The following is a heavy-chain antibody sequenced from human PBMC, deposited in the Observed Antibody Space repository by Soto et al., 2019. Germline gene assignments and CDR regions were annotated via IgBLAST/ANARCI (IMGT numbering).Heavy chain of an antibody. D-gene: IGHD4-17*01. CDR1: GFTVSSNY. CDR2: IYSGGST. V-gene: IGHV3-53*02. J-gene: IGHJ6*02. CDR3: ARDHKSYGPYYYGMDV. Sequence: EVQLVETGGGLIQPGGSLRLSCAASGFTVSSNYMSWVRQAPGKGLKWVSVIYSGGSTYYADSVKGRFTISRDNSKNTLYLQMNSLRAEDTAVYYCARDHKSYGPYYYGMDVWGQGTTVTVSS.